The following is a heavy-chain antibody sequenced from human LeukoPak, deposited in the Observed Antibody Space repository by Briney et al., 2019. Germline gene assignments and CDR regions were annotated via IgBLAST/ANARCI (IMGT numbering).Heavy chain of an antibody. Sequence: PGGSLRLSCAASGFTFSDYYMSWIRQAPGKALERVSYISSSSSYTNYADSVKGRFTISRDNAKNSLYLKMNRLRAEDTAVYYCARDKAWDVPQYSSGWFHDYWGQGTLVTVSS. CDR3: ARDKAWDVPQYSSGWFHDY. D-gene: IGHD6-19*01. CDR1: GFTFSDYY. CDR2: ISSSSSYT. V-gene: IGHV3-11*06. J-gene: IGHJ4*02.